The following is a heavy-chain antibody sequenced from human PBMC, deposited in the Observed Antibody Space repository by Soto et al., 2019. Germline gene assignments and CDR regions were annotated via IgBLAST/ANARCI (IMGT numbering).Heavy chain of an antibody. CDR3: ARSGYSSSWADY. D-gene: IGHD6-13*01. CDR1: GYSFTSYW. V-gene: IGHV5-10-1*01. J-gene: IGHJ4*02. Sequence: GESLKISCNGSGYSFTSYWISWVRQMPGKGLEWMGRIDPSDSYTNYSPSFQGHVTISADKSISTAYLQWSSLKASDTAMYYCARSGYSSSWADYWGQGTLVTVSS. CDR2: IDPSDSYT.